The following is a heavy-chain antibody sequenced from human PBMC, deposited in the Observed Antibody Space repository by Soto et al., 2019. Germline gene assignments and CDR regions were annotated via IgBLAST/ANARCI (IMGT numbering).Heavy chain of an antibody. CDR2: ISSSSSYI. D-gene: IGHD5-12*01. CDR3: ARGAEWLRFSNY. Sequence: GGSLRLSCAASGFTFSSYSMNWVRQAPGKGLEWVSSISSSSSYIYYADSVKGRFTISRDNAKNSLYLQMNSLRAEDTAVYYCARGAEWLRFSNYWGQGTLVTVSS. J-gene: IGHJ4*02. V-gene: IGHV3-21*01. CDR1: GFTFSSYS.